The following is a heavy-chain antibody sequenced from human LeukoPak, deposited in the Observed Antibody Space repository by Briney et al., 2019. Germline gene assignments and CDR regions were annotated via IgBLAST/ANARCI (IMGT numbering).Heavy chain of an antibody. CDR2: LNTDGSST. V-gene: IGHV3-74*01. Sequence: GGSLRLSCAASGFTFSSYWMHWVRQAPGKGLVWVSRLNTDGSSTTYADSVKGRFTMSRDNAKNTLYLQMDSLSAEDTAMYYCTKDGNYYGSGRYDGMDVWGQGTTVIVSS. CDR3: TKDGNYYGSGRYDGMDV. D-gene: IGHD3-10*01. J-gene: IGHJ6*02. CDR1: GFTFSSYW.